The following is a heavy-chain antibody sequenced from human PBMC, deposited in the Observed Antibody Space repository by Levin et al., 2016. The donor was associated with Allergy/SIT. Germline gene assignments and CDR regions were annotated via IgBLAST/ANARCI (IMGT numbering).Heavy chain of an antibody. CDR1: GFTFSSYS. V-gene: IGHV3-21*01. J-gene: IGHJ4*02. Sequence: GESLKISCAASGFTFSSYSMNWVRQAPGKGLEWVSSISSSSSYIYYADSVKGRFTISRDNAKNSLYLQMNSLRAEDTAVYYCARELGVYSSATLDYWGQGTLVTVSS. CDR2: ISSSSSYI. CDR3: ARELGVYSSATLDY. D-gene: IGHD6-25*01.